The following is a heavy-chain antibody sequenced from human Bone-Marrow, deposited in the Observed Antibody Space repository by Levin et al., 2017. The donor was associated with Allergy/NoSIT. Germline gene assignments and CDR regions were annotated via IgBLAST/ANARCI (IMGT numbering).Heavy chain of an antibody. V-gene: IGHV2-70*12. Sequence: VSGPTLVKPTQTLTLTCTFSGFSLSPSGMCVSWIRQPPGKALEWLALIDWDGDKYYNISLKTRLTISKDTSKNQVVLTMTDMYPVDTATYYCARFTNFYDSGDNYGRGSDYWGQGTLVTVSS. CDR3: ARFTNFYDSGDNYGRGSDY. J-gene: IGHJ4*02. D-gene: IGHD3-22*01. CDR1: GFSLSPSGMC. CDR2: IDWDGDK.